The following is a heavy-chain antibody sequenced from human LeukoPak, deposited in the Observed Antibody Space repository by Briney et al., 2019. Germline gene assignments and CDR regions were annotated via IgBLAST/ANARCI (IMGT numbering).Heavy chain of an antibody. D-gene: IGHD2-2*02. CDR2: IWYDGSNK. CDR1: GFTFSSYG. CDR3: AREFRVVVPAAIFYYYYYMDV. V-gene: IGHV3-33*01. J-gene: IGHJ6*03. Sequence: GGSLRLSCAASGFTFSSYGMHWVRQAPGKGLEWVAAIWYDGSNKYYADSVKGRFTISRDNSKNTLYLQMNSLRAEDTAVYYCAREFRVVVPAAIFYYYYYMDVWGKGTTVTVSS.